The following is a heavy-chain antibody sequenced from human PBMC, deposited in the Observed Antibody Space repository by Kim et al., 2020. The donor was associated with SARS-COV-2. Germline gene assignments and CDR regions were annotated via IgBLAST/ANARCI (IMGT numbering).Heavy chain of an antibody. V-gene: IGHV1-69*13. CDR1: GGTFSSYA. Sequence: SVKVSCKASGGTFSSYAISWVRQAPGQGLEWMGGIIPIFGTANYAQKFQGRVTITADESTSTAYMELSSLRSEDTAVYYCARDPKYYYDSSGYYYYYYGMDVWGQGTTVTVSS. CDR2: IIPIFGTA. CDR3: ARDPKYYYDSSGYYYYYYGMDV. D-gene: IGHD3-22*01. J-gene: IGHJ6*02.